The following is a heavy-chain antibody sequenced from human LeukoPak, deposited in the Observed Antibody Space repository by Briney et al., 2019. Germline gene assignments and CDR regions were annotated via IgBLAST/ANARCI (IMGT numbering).Heavy chain of an antibody. V-gene: IGHV3-23*01. CDR3: GRGSRETTMFYYYYMDV. J-gene: IGHJ6*03. CDR1: GFPFSDYA. D-gene: IGHD3-10*01. CDR2: VSDSGSTT. Sequence: GRSLRLSCTASGFPFSDYAMNCVRQAPGEGLEWVAGVSDSGSTTYSADSVKGRFTISRDDSKNTLYLHMDSLRVDDTAIYYCGRGSRETTMFYYYYMDVWGKGTTVIVSS.